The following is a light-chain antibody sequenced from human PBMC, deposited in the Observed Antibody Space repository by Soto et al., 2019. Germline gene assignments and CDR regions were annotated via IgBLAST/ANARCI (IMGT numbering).Light chain of an antibody. J-gene: IGKJ4*01. CDR2: DAS. CDR1: QRVNSY. V-gene: IGKV3-11*01. Sequence: EIVLTQSPATLSLSPGERATLSCRASQRVNSYLAWYQQKPGQAPRLLIYDASDRANGNPARFSGSVSGTNFTLAISGVEHEDFAVYYCLQRSDWALTFDGGTKVEIK. CDR3: LQRSDWALT.